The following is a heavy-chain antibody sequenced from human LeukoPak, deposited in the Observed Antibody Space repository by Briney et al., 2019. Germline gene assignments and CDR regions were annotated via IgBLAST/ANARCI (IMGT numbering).Heavy chain of an antibody. J-gene: IGHJ4*02. D-gene: IGHD3-22*01. CDR2: ISSSGSTI. Sequence: GGSLRLSCAASGFTFSSYEMNWVRQAPGKGLEWVSYISSSGSTIYYADSVKGRFTISRDNAKNSLYLQMNSLRAEDTALYYCAKSAPPRLFSGYYDYWGQGTLVTVSS. CDR1: GFTFSSYE. CDR3: AKSAPPRLFSGYYDY. V-gene: IGHV3-48*03.